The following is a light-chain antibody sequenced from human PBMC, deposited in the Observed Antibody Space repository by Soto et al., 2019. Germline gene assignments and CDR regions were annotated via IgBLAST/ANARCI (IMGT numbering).Light chain of an antibody. CDR1: SSNIGSNT. CDR2: TNN. Sequence: QPVLTQPPSASGNPGQRVTISCSGSSSNIGSNTVNWYQQLPGTAPKLLIYTNNQRPSGVPDRFSGSKSGTSASLAISGLQSEDEADYYCAAWDDSLSGLWFGGGTKLTVL. J-gene: IGLJ3*02. V-gene: IGLV1-44*01. CDR3: AAWDDSLSGLW.